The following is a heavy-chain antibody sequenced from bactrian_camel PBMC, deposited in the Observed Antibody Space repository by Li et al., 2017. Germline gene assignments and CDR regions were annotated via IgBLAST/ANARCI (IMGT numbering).Heavy chain of an antibody. Sequence: VQLVESGGGSVNAGGSLTLSCAASGSGYISGTACMGWFRQVPGKEREGVAAIAPSTGSTYYDDSIKGRFTVSHVNSNNTLHLQMNSLKPEDTAMYYCAAVPCLFPFSKFDLLIRERYDYWGQGTQVTVS. CDR1: GSGYISGTAC. J-gene: IGHJ4*01. CDR2: IAPSTGST. CDR3: AAVPCLFPFSKFDLLIRERYDY. V-gene: IGHV3S54*01.